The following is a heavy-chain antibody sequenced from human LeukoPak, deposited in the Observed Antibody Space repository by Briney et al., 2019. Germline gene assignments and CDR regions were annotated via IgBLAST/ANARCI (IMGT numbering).Heavy chain of an antibody. D-gene: IGHD1-26*01. CDR3: ARGRGIVGATEDEYYFDY. J-gene: IGHJ4*02. CDR2: INHSGST. CDR1: GGSFSGYY. Sequence: SETLSLTCAVYGGSFSGYYWSWIRQPPGKGLEWIGEINHSGSTNYNPSLKSRVTISVDTSKNQFSLKLSSVTAADTAVYYCARGRGIVGATEDEYYFDYWGQGTLVTVSS. V-gene: IGHV4-34*01.